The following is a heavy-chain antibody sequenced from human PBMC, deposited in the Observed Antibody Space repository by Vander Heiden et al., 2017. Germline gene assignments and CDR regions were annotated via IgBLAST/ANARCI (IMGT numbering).Heavy chain of an antibody. Sequence: QVQLVQSGAEVKKPGASVKVSCTASGYTFTSYGISWVRQAPGQGLEWMGWISAYNGNTNYAQKLQGRVTMTTDTSTSTAYMELRSLRSDDTAVYYCARERGPQNKGATSRGGMDVWGQGTTVTVSS. CDR1: GYTFTSYG. J-gene: IGHJ6*02. V-gene: IGHV1-18*01. D-gene: IGHD1-26*01. CDR2: ISAYNGNT. CDR3: ARERGPQNKGATSRGGMDV.